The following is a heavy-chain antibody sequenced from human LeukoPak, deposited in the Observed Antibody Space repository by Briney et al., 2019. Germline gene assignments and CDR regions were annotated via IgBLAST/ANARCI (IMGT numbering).Heavy chain of an antibody. CDR2: IWNDGSNK. CDR3: ARSRSFGNYNWFDP. Sequence: GALRLSCVTSGFTFRNYGMHWVRQAPGKGLEWVAVIWNDGSNKYYADSVKGRFTISRDNAKNTLYLQMNSLRAEDTAVYYCARSRSFGNYNWFDPWGQGTLDTVSS. J-gene: IGHJ5*02. V-gene: IGHV3-33*01. D-gene: IGHD3-10*01. CDR1: GFTFRNYG.